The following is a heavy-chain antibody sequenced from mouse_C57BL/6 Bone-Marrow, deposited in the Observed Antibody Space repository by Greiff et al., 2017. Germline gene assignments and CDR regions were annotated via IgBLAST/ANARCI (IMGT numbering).Heavy chain of an antibody. J-gene: IGHJ3*01. CDR3: ARDYGNYLFAY. D-gene: IGHD2-1*01. Sequence: QVQLKESGPELVKPGASVKISCKASGYAFSSSWMNWVKQRPGKGLEWIGRIYPGDGDTNYNGKFKGKATLTADKSSSTAYMQLSSLTSEDSAVYFCARDYGNYLFAYWGQGTLVTVSA. V-gene: IGHV1-82*01. CDR1: GYAFSSSW. CDR2: IYPGDGDT.